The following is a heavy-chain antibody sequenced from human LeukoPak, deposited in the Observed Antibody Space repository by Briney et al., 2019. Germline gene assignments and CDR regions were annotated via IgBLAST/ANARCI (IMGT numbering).Heavy chain of an antibody. D-gene: IGHD6-13*01. CDR3: AVGYSSSWQYDY. CDR2: ISYDGSSK. Sequence: GGSLRLSCAASGFNLRSYGMHWVRQAPGKGLEWVAVISYDGSSKYYADSVKGRFTISRDNSKNTLFLQMNSLRAGDTAVYYCAVGYSSSWQYDYWGQGTLVTVSS. CDR1: GFNLRSYG. V-gene: IGHV3-30*03. J-gene: IGHJ4*02.